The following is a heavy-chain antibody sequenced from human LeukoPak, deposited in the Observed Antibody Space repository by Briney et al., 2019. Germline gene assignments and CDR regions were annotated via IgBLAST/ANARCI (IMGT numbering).Heavy chain of an antibody. Sequence: ASVKVSCKASGHTFTSYDINWVRQAPGQGLEWMGWMNPNSGNTGYAQKFQGRVTMTRNTSISTAYMELSSLRSEDTAVYYCARTSLAHSSSWYSYWGQGTLVTVSS. D-gene: IGHD6-13*01. CDR3: ARTSLAHSSSWYSY. CDR1: GHTFTSYD. CDR2: MNPNSGNT. V-gene: IGHV1-8*01. J-gene: IGHJ4*02.